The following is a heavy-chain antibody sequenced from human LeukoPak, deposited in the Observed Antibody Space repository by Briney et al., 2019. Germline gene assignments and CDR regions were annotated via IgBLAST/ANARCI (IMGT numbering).Heavy chain of an antibody. CDR2: ISYDGSNK. V-gene: IGHV3-30*18. Sequence: GGSLRLSCAASGFTFSSYGMHWVRQAPGKGPEWVAVISYDGSNKYCADSVKGRFTISRDNSKNTLYLQMNSLRAEDTAVYYCAKNGITGTLDPWGQGTLVTVSS. J-gene: IGHJ5*02. CDR3: AKNGITGTLDP. D-gene: IGHD1-7*01. CDR1: GFTFSSYG.